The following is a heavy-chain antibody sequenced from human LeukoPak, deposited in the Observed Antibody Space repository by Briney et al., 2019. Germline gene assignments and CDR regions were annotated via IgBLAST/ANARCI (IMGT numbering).Heavy chain of an antibody. V-gene: IGHV3-30*18. Sequence: PGGSLRLSCPASGFSISDYGMHCVRQAPGKGLEWVAVISYHGRDKFYADSVKGRFTISRDTSKNTLYLQMDSLRVEDTAVYYCAKEVVAGTFGSDYWGQGTLVTVSS. CDR3: AKEVVAGTFGSDY. J-gene: IGHJ4*02. CDR2: ISYHGRDK. CDR1: GFSISDYG. D-gene: IGHD6-19*01.